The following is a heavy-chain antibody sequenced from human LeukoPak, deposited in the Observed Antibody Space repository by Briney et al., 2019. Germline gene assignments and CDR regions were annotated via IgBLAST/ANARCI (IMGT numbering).Heavy chain of an antibody. J-gene: IGHJ4*02. CDR3: ARRRDLYSGSYYPFDY. CDR2: IYPGDSDA. Sequence: GESLKISCKGSGYSFTSYWIGWVRQMPGRGLKWMGIIYPGDSDARYSPSFQGQVTISADKSISTAYLQWSSLKASDTAMYYCARRRDLYSGSYYPFDYWGQGTLVAVSS. V-gene: IGHV5-51*01. D-gene: IGHD1-26*01. CDR1: GYSFTSYW.